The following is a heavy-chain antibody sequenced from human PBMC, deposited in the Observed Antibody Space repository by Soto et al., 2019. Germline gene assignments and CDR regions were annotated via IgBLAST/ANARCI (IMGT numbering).Heavy chain of an antibody. CDR3: AREENCSDGICYSEYFQR. CDR1: GGSIRSYY. V-gene: IGHV4-59*12. J-gene: IGHJ1*01. CDR2: IFYSGST. D-gene: IGHD2-15*01. Sequence: SETLSLTCTVSGGSIRSYYWTWIRQPPGKGLEWLGYIFYSGSTFYNPSLKSRVTISIHTSKSQFSLRLSSVTAEDTAVYYCAREENCSDGICYSEYFQRWGQGTLVTVSS.